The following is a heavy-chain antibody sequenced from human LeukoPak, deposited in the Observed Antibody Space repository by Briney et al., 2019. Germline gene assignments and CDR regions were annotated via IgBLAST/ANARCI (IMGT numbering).Heavy chain of an antibody. V-gene: IGHV4-34*01. CDR2: INHRGGT. CDR3: ARGRTTYDYVWGSYRPPDY. D-gene: IGHD3-16*02. Sequence: SETLSLTCAVYGGSFSGYYWNWIRQPPGKGLEWIGEINHRGGTNYNPSLKSRVSISVDTSKNQFSLKLSSVTAADTAVYYCARGRTTYDYVWGSYRPPDYWGQGTLVTVSS. J-gene: IGHJ4*02. CDR1: GGSFSGYY.